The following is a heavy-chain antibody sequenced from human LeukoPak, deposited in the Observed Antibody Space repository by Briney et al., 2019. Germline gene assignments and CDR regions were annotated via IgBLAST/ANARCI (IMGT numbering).Heavy chain of an antibody. CDR3: ARVSVAGRANFYYYYYMDV. CDR2: IYTSGST. J-gene: IGHJ6*03. D-gene: IGHD6-19*01. V-gene: IGHV4-61*02. CDR1: GGSISSGSYY. Sequence: SETLSLTCAVSGGSISSGSYYWSWIRQPAGKGLEWIVRIYTSGSTNYNPSLKSRVTISVDTYKNQFSLKLSSVTDADTAVYYCARVSVAGRANFYYYYYMDVWGKGTTVTISS.